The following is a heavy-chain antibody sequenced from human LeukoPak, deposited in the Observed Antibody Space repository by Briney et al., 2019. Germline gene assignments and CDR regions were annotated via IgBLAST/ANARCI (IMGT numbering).Heavy chain of an antibody. CDR3: ARELTLYYDILTGYYYFDY. CDR2: IYHSGST. D-gene: IGHD3-9*01. CDR1: GCSISSGYY. Sequence: SETLSLTCTVSGCSISSGYYWGWIRQPPGKGLEWIGSIYHSGSTYYNPSLKSRVTISVDTSKNQFSLKLSSVTAADTAVYYCARELTLYYDILTGYYYFDYWGLGTLVTVSS. J-gene: IGHJ4*02. V-gene: IGHV4-38-2*02.